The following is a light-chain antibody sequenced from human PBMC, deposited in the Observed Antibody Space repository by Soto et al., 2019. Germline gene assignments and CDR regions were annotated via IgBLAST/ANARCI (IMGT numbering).Light chain of an antibody. CDR3: GAWDKRLSGYV. J-gene: IGLJ1*01. V-gene: IGLV1-51*02. CDR1: SSNIGNNY. CDR2: ESN. Sequence: QSVLTQPPSVSAAPGQTVTISCSGSSSNIGNNYVSWYQQLPGTAPKLLIYESNRHPLGIPDRFSGSKSGTSATLGITGLQAGDEGDYYCGAWDKRLSGYVFGTGTQLTVL.